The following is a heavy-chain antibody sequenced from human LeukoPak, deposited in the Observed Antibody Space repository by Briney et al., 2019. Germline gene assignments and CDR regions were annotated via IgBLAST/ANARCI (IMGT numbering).Heavy chain of an antibody. Sequence: PGGSLRLSCAASGFTFSSYAMSWVRQAPGKGLDWVSAISGSGGSTYYADSVKGRFTISRDNSKNTLYLQMNSLRAEDTAVYYCAKDPQYYYDSSGYSFDYWGQGTLVTVSS. CDR1: GFTFSSYA. J-gene: IGHJ4*02. D-gene: IGHD3-22*01. CDR3: AKDPQYYYDSSGYSFDY. V-gene: IGHV3-23*01. CDR2: ISGSGGST.